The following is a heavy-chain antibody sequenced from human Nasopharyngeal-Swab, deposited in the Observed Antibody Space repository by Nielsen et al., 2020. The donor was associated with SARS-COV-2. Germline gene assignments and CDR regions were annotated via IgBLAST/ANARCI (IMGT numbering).Heavy chain of an antibody. V-gene: IGHV4-61*05. CDR2: IYYSGST. D-gene: IGHD2-15*01. CDR3: ARVSILKVVVVGYYYYMDV. J-gene: IGHJ6*03. Sequence: PGKGLEWIGYIYYSGSTNYNPSLKSRVTISVDKSKNQFSLKLSSVTAADTAVYYCARVSILKVVVVGYYYYMDVWGKGTTVTVSS.